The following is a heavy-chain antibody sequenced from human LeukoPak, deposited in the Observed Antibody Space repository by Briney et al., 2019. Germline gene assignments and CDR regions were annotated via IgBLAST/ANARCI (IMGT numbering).Heavy chain of an antibody. D-gene: IGHD3-10*01. CDR1: GFTFSSYA. V-gene: IGHV3-23*01. Sequence: PGGSLRLSCTASGFTFSSYAMTWVRQAPGKGLEWVSSISGSAEITDYADSVKGRFAVSRDNSKSTLYLQLNSLRAEDTAKYYCAKLGDYFGSGRFPFFDYWGHGTLVTVSS. J-gene: IGHJ4*01. CDR2: ISGSAEIT. CDR3: AKLGDYFGSGRFPFFDY.